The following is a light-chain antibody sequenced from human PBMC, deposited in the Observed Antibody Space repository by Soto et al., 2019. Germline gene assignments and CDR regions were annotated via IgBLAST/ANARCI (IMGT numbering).Light chain of an antibody. J-gene: IGKJ1*01. CDR2: GAS. CDR1: QSVSSN. Sequence: EIVMTHSPATLSVSPGERATLSCGSSQSVSSNLAWYQQKPGQAPRLLIYGASTRATGIPARFSGSGSGTEFTLTISSLQSEDFAVYYCQQYNNWPPWTFGQGTKV. CDR3: QQYNNWPPWT. V-gene: IGKV3-15*01.